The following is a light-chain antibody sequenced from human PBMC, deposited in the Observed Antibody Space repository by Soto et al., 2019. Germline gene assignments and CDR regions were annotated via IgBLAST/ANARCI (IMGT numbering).Light chain of an antibody. V-gene: IGKV3-20*01. CDR3: QQDGTSPWA. Sequence: EIVLTQFPGTLSLSPGERATLSCRASQSVGRNYVAWYQQKPGQAPRVIIYAASNRASGIPDRFSGSGSGSDFTLPISRLEPEDFAVYYCQQDGTSPWAFGQGTKVEIK. J-gene: IGKJ1*01. CDR2: AAS. CDR1: QSVGRNY.